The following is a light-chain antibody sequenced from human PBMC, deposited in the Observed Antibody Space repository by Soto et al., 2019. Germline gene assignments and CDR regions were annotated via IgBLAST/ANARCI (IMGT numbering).Light chain of an antibody. CDR2: EVR. Sequence: QSALTQPASVSGSPGQSITISCTGTSSDVGAYNYVSWYQQHPGKAPKLVIYEVRNRPSGVSDRFSGSRSGNTASLTVSGLQAEDEANYYCSSYAGSNVLFGGGTKLTVL. CDR1: SSDVGAYNY. CDR3: SSYAGSNVL. J-gene: IGLJ2*01. V-gene: IGLV2-14*01.